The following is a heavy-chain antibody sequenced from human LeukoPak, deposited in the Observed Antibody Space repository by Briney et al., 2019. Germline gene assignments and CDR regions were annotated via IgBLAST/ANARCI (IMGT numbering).Heavy chain of an antibody. V-gene: IGHV3-7*03. CDR1: GFTFSNFW. Sequence: PGGSLRLSCTASGFTFSNFWMGWVRQAPGKGLEWVANIKQDETEKFYLGSVKGRFTISGDNAKNSLYLQMNSLRVEDTALYYCARVMGVTVDWYFDLRGRGALVTVSS. CDR3: ARVMGVTVDWYFDL. CDR2: IKQDETEK. D-gene: IGHD4/OR15-4a*01. J-gene: IGHJ2*01.